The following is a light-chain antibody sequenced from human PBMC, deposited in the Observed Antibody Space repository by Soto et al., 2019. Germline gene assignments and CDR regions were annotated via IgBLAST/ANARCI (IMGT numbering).Light chain of an antibody. CDR3: QQYHNWPPFT. V-gene: IGKV3D-15*01. J-gene: IGKJ2*01. CDR1: QSVSNN. CDR2: GAS. Sequence: EAVLTQSPATLSVFPGERATLSCRASQSVSNNYLAWYQQKPGQAPRLLIYGASNRATGIPDRFSGSGSGTEFTLTISSLQSEDSVVYYCQQYHNWPPFTFGQGTKVDIK.